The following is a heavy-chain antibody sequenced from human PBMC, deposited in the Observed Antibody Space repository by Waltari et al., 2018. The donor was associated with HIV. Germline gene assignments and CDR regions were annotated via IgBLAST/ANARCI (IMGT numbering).Heavy chain of an antibody. V-gene: IGHV3-30*02. Sequence: QVQLVESGGGVVQPGGSLRLSCAASAFTFSNYGMYWVRQAPGKGLEWVAFIQYDGQNKYYADSVKGRFTISRDSSNNTLYLQMYSLRAEDTAVYYCARESITITSYGMDVWGQGTTVTVSS. J-gene: IGHJ6*02. CDR1: AFTFSNYG. CDR3: ARESITITSYGMDV. D-gene: IGHD3-10*01. CDR2: IQYDGQNK.